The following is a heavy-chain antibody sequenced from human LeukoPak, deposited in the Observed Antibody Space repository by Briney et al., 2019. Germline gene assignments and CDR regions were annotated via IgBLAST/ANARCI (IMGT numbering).Heavy chain of an antibody. D-gene: IGHD1-26*01. J-gene: IGHJ4*02. CDR1: GFTATTSA. CDR2: IVVGTGRT. V-gene: IGHV1-58*02. CDR3: ASGGAEVPVDD. Sequence: ASVGVSCKASGFTATTSAMQWVRQIRGQRLEWIGWIVVGTGRTDYAQKFQKRVTITSDMSTITFYMVLTSLRYVDTAVCYCASGGAEVPVDDWGQGTLVTV.